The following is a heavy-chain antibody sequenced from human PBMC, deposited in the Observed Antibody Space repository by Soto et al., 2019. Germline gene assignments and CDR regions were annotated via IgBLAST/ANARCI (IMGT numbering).Heavy chain of an antibody. CDR3: ATSAYCGGDCYEGHFDY. D-gene: IGHD2-21*02. CDR1: GGSISSYY. CDR2: IYYSGST. Sequence: SETLSLTCTVSGGSISSYYWSWIRQPPGKGLEWIGYIYYSGSTNYNPSLKSKVNKSINTTKNQFSIKLNSVTAAYTAVYYCATSAYCGGDCYEGHFDYWGQGTLVTVSS. J-gene: IGHJ4*02. V-gene: IGHV4-59*01.